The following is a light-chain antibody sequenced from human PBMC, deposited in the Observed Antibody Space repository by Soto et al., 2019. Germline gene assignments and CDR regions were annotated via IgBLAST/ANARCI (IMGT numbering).Light chain of an antibody. J-gene: IGKJ4*01. Sequence: EIVLTQSPATLSSFPGDRVTLSCRASQYINTRLAWYQHRPGQAPRLLIYQTSIRAAGIPARFSASGSGTDFTLTITRLEPEDSAVYYCQQYSSSPLTFGGGTKVDIK. CDR1: QYINTR. V-gene: IGKV3D-11*03. CDR2: QTS. CDR3: QQYSSSPLT.